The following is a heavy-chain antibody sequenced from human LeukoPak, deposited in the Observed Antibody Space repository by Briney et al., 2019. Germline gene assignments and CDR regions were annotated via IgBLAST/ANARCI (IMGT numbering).Heavy chain of an antibody. J-gene: IGHJ3*02. V-gene: IGHV4-39*01. CDR2: VYYNGFT. D-gene: IGHD3-3*01. Sequence: SETLSLTCTVPGGSISNTNYYWGWVRQSPWKGLEWIGNVYYNGFTYYSPSLKSRVTISVDTSKNQFSLKLTSVTAADSAVYYCARLDDFWSGSGSFDIWGQGTLVTVSS. CDR3: ARLDDFWSGSGSFDI. CDR1: GGSISNTNYY.